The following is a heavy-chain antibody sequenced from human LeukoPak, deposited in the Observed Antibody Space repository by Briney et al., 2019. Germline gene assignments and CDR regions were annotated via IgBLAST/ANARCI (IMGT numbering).Heavy chain of an antibody. Sequence: PSETLSLTCTVSDASISGYYWSWIRQPPGKGLEWIGSIHFSGSTNYNPSLRSRVTISVDTSKNQLSLKLSSVIAADTAVYYCARDLGGIYFDYWGQGTLVTVSS. CDR3: ARDLGGIYFDY. CDR1: DASISGYY. D-gene: IGHD1-26*01. V-gene: IGHV4-59*01. J-gene: IGHJ4*02. CDR2: IHFSGST.